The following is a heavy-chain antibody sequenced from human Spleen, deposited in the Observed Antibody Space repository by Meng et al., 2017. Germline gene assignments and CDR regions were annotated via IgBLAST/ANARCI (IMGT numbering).Heavy chain of an antibody. D-gene: IGHD5-24*01. J-gene: IGHJ4*02. Sequence: QVQRVQSGAEVKGPGASVKVSCKASDYFFNGVTWVRQAPGQGLEWMGWINAYNGNTNYAQNFQGRVTMTTDTSTSSAYMELRSLRSDDTAVYYCARGRGYNYNYFDYWGQGSLVTVSS. CDR2: INAYNGNT. V-gene: IGHV1-18*04. CDR3: ARGRGYNYNYFDY. CDR1: DYFFNG.